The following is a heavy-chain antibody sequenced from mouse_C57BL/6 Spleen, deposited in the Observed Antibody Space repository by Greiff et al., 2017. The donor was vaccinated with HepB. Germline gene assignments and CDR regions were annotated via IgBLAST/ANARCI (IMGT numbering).Heavy chain of an antibody. CDR1: GFTFSSYA. D-gene: IGHD2-4*01. J-gene: IGHJ4*01. CDR2: ISDGGSYT. V-gene: IGHV5-4*01. CDR3: ARDLDYDSTTYYYAMDY. Sequence: DVKLVESGGGLVKPGGSLKLSCAASGFTFSSYAMSWVRQTPEKRLEWVATISDGGSYTYYPDNVKGRFTISRDNAKNNLYLQMSHLKSEDTAMYYCARDLDYDSTTYYYAMDYWGQGTSVTVSS.